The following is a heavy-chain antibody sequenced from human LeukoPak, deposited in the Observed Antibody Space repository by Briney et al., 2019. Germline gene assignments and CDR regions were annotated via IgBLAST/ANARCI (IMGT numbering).Heavy chain of an antibody. CDR3: AKATLGYCSGGSCYGFGNYGMDV. V-gene: IGHV3-23*01. D-gene: IGHD2-15*01. CDR1: GFTFSSYA. Sequence: GGSLRLSCAASGFTFSSYAMSWVRQAPGKGLEWVSAISGSGGSTYYADSVKGRFTISRDNSKNTLYLQMNSLRAEGTAVYYCAKATLGYCSGGSCYGFGNYGMDVWGQGTTVTVSS. J-gene: IGHJ6*02. CDR2: ISGSGGST.